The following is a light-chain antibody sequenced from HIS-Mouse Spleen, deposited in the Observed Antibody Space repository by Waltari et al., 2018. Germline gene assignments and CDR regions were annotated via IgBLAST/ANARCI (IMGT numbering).Light chain of an antibody. V-gene: IGLV2-23*01. J-gene: IGLJ2*01. CDR3: CSYAGSSTVV. Sequence: QSALTQPASVSGSPGQSITISCTGTSSDVGSYNLVSWSQQHPGKAPKLMSYEGSKRPSGVSNRFSGSKSGNTASLTISGLQAEDEADYYCCSYAGSSTVVFGGGTKLTVL. CDR2: EGS. CDR1: SSDVGSYNL.